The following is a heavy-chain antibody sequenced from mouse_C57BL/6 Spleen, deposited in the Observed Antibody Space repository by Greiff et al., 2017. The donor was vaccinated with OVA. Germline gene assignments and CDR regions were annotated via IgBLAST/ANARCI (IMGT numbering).Heavy chain of an antibody. CDR2: IDPSDSYT. D-gene: IGHD1-1*01. CDR3: ARSGGSSLDY. J-gene: IGHJ2*01. CDR1: GYTFTSYW. V-gene: IGHV1-50*01. Sequence: QVQLKQPGAELVKPGASVKLSCKASGYTFTSYWMQWVKQRPGQGLEWIGEIDPSDSYTNYNQKFKGKATLTVDTSSSTAYMQLSSLTSEDSAVYYCARSGGSSLDYWGQGTTLTVSS.